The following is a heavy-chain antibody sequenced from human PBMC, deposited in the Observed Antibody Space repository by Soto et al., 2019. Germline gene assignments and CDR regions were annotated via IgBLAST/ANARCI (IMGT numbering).Heavy chain of an antibody. V-gene: IGHV3-13*01. D-gene: IGHD2-15*01. Sequence: GGSLRLSCAASGFTFRNFDFHWVRQPSGRGLEWVATIGTIGDTYYPVSVKGRFTVSRENAKSAVSLQMNSLTVGDTAVYFCVRGQEVGAHFFDSWRQGTPVTVSS. J-gene: IGHJ4*02. CDR3: VRGQEVGAHFFDS. CDR1: GFTFRNFD. CDR2: IGTIGDT.